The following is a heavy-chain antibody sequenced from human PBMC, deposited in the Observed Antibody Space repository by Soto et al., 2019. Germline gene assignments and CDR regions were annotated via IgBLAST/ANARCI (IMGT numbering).Heavy chain of an antibody. CDR2: MYYNGNT. CDR3: ARLQIYDSRAAPTPIFHP. V-gene: IGHV4-39*01. Sequence: QLQESGPGLVKPSETLSLTCTVSVGSFTSTIYFWGWIRQPPGKGLEWIGYMYYNGNTFYSPSLKSRVTMSVDTSKRQFSLDLSSVTAADTAMYYCARLQIYDSRAAPTPIFHPWGLGAMVTVSS. CDR1: VGSFTSTIYF. D-gene: IGHD3-22*01. J-gene: IGHJ1*01.